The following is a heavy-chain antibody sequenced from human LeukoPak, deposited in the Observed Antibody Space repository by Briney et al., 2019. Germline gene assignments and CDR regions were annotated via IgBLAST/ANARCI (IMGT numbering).Heavy chain of an antibody. J-gene: IGHJ4*02. V-gene: IGHV4-34*01. D-gene: IGHD3-9*01. CDR3: ARGGGDDILTGYYIPVLDY. CDR1: GGSFSNYY. Sequence: PSETLSLTCAVYGGSFSNYYWSWIRQPPGKGLGWIGEINHSGSTHYNPSLKSRVTISVDTSKNQFSLKLSSVTAADTAVYYCARGGGDDILTGYYIPVLDYWGQGTLVTVSS. CDR2: INHSGST.